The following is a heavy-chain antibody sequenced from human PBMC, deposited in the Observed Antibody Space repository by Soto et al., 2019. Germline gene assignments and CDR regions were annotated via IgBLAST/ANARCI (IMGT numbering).Heavy chain of an antibody. Sequence: SPTLSLPCAISGDSVSSNSAAWNWIRQSPSRVLEWLGRTYYRSKWYNDYAVSVKSRITINPDTSTNQFSLQLNSVTPEETAVYYCARMAICNARYCRSTSGCHYYYYGMDVWGQGTTVTVSS. D-gene: IGHD2-2*01. CDR2: TYYRSKWYN. CDR3: ARMAICNARYCRSTSGCHYYYYGMDV. V-gene: IGHV6-1*01. CDR1: GDSVSSNSAA. J-gene: IGHJ6*02.